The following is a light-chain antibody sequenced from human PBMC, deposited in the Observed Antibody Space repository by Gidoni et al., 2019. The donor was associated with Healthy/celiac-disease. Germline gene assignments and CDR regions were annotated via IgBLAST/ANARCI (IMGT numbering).Light chain of an antibody. CDR3: QQSYSTPKT. V-gene: IGKV1-39*01. CDR2: AAS. J-gene: IGKJ1*01. Sequence: DIQMTQSPSSLPASVGDRVTITCRASQSISSYVNWYQQKPGKAPKLLIYAASSLQRGVPSRFSGSGSGTDFTLTISRLQPEDFATYYCQQSYSTPKTFGQGTRVEIK. CDR1: QSISSY.